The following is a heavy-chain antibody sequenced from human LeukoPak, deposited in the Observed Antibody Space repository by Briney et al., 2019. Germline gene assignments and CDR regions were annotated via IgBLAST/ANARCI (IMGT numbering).Heavy chain of an antibody. CDR2: INPSGGST. V-gene: IGHV1-46*01. J-gene: IGHJ5*02. CDR3: ARDPGATGDYGGGNWFDP. D-gene: IGHD4-17*01. Sequence: ASVKVSCKASGYTFTSYYMHWVRQAPGQGLEWMGIINPSGGSTSYAQKFQGRVTMTRDTSTSTVYMELSSLRSEDTAVYYCARDPGATGDYGGGNWFDPWGQGTLVTVSS. CDR1: GYTFTSYY.